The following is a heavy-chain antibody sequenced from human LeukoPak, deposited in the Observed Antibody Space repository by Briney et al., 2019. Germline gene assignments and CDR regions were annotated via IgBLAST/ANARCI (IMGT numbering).Heavy chain of an antibody. CDR3: AKDRRVVGTTLGYFDY. CDR1: GFTFSSYA. Sequence: GSLRLSCAASGFTFSSYAMSWVRQAPGKGLEWLSAISGSGGSTYYADSVKGRFTISRDNSKNTLYLQMNSLRAEDTAVYYCAKDRRVVGTTLGYFDYWGQGTLVTVSS. D-gene: IGHD2-15*01. J-gene: IGHJ4*02. V-gene: IGHV3-23*01. CDR2: ISGSGGST.